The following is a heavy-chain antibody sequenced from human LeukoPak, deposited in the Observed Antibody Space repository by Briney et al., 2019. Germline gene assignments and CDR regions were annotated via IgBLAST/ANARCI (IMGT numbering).Heavy chain of an antibody. CDR2: IHHSGST. D-gene: IGHD5-12*01. CDR1: GYSIGSGYY. J-gene: IGHJ4*01. CDR3: ARRNNGYDYLDY. Sequence: SETLSLTCAVSGYSIGSGYYWGWTRQPPGNGLEWIGGIHHSGSTYYNPSLKSRVTISVDTSRNQFSLKLTSVTAVDTTVYYCARRNNGYDYLDYWGHGNLVTVYS. V-gene: IGHV4-38-2*01.